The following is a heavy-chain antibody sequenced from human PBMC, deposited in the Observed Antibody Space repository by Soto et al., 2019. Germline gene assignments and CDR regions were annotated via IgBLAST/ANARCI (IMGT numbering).Heavy chain of an antibody. D-gene: IGHD6-19*01. CDR2: IYYSGNT. V-gene: IGHV4-39*01. J-gene: IGHJ4*02. CDR1: GGSISTRDYY. Sequence: PSETLSLTCTVSGGSISTRDYYWGWIRQPPGKGLEWIGSIYYSGNTYYNPSLKSRLTISVDTSKNQFSPNLSSVTAADTAVYYCARSGWYRTVDYWGQGTLVTVSS. CDR3: ARSGWYRTVDY.